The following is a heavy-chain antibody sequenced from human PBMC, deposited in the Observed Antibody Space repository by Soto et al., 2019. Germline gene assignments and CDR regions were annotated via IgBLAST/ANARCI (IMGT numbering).Heavy chain of an antibody. Sequence: QVQLVQSGADVKKSGSSVKVSCKVSGGTFSSYAISWVRQAPGQGLQWMGGIIPISGTADDAQNFQGRVTTIADEFTNTAYMELSSLRSEDTAVYYCARDLVGGSSAYYYGMDVWGQGTTVTVSS. CDR3: ARDLVGGSSAYYYGMDV. D-gene: IGHD1-26*01. V-gene: IGHV1-69*01. J-gene: IGHJ6*02. CDR1: GGTFSSYA. CDR2: IIPISGTA.